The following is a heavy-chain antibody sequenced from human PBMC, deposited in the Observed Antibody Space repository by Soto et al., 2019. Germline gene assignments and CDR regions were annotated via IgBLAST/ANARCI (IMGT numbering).Heavy chain of an antibody. V-gene: IGHV1-69*13. CDR1: GGTFSSYA. D-gene: IGHD2-15*01. Sequence: GASVKVSCKASGGTFSSYAISWVRQAPGQGLEWMGGIIPIFGTANYAQKSQGRVTITADESTSTAYMELSSLRSEDTAVYYCARHSGGNYYYYGMDVWGQGTTVTVSS. CDR2: IIPIFGTA. CDR3: ARHSGGNYYYYGMDV. J-gene: IGHJ6*02.